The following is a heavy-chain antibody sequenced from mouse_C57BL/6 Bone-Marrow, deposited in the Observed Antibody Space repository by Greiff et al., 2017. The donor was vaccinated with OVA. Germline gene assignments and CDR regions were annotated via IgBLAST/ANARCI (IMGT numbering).Heavy chain of an antibody. CDR3: ARYPWGSSYYYAMDY. CDR1: GYSITSDY. V-gene: IGHV3-8*01. D-gene: IGHD1-1*01. Sequence: EVKVVESGPGLAKPSQTLSLTCSVTGYSITSDYWNWIRKFPGNKLEYMGYISYSGSTYYTPSLKSRISITRDTSKNQYYLQLNSVTTEDTATYYGARYPWGSSYYYAMDYWGQGTSVTVSS. J-gene: IGHJ4*01. CDR2: ISYSGST.